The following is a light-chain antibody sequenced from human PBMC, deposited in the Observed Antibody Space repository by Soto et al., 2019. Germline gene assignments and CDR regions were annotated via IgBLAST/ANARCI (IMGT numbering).Light chain of an antibody. CDR3: SSYTSSSTLYVV. J-gene: IGLJ2*01. V-gene: IGLV2-14*01. CDR2: DVS. Sequence: QSALTQPASVSGSPGQSITISCTGTSSDVGGYNYVSWYQQHPGKAPKLMIYDVSNRPSGVSNRFSGSKSGNTASLTISGLQAEDEAEDYCSSYTSSSTLYVVFGGGTKLTVL. CDR1: SSDVGGYNY.